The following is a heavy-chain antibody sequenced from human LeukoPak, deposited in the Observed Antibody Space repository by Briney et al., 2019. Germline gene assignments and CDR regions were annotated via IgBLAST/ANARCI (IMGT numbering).Heavy chain of an antibody. J-gene: IGHJ4*02. CDR3: ARGIVVVPAAMEY. D-gene: IGHD2-2*01. Sequence: PGGSLRLSCAASGFTFSSYSMNWVRQAPGKGLEWVSSISSSSSYICYADSVKGRFTISRDNAKNSLYLQMNSLRAEDTAVYYCARGIVVVPAAMEYWGQGTLVTVSS. V-gene: IGHV3-21*01. CDR1: GFTFSSYS. CDR2: ISSSSSYI.